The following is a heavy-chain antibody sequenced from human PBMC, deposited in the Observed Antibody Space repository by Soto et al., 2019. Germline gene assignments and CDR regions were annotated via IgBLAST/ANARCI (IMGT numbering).Heavy chain of an antibody. CDR1: GYTFTSYA. CDR3: ATGVATIFPYYYYYGMDV. CDR2: INAGNGNT. J-gene: IGHJ6*02. V-gene: IGHV1-3*01. Sequence: ASVKVSCKASGYTFTSYAMHWVCQAPGQRLEWMGWINAGNGNTKYSQKFQGRVTITRDTSASTAYMELSSLRSEDTAVYYCATGVATIFPYYYYYGMDVWGQGTTVTVSS. D-gene: IGHD5-12*01.